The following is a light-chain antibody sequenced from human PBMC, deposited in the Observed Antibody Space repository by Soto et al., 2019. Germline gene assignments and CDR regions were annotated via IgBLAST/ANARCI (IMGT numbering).Light chain of an antibody. J-gene: IGKJ2*01. Sequence: DIVMTQSPDSLAVSLGERATINCKSSQSVLYSSNNKNHLAWYQQKPGQPPKLVIYWASTRESGVPDRFSGSGSGTDFTLTISSLQPEDFATYYCQQSYSTPYTFGQGTKVDIK. CDR1: QSVLYSSNNKNH. CDR3: QQSYSTPYT. CDR2: WAS. V-gene: IGKV4-1*01.